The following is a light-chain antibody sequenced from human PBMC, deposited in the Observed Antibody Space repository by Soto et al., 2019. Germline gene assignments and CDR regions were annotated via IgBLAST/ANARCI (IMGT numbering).Light chain of an antibody. CDR3: QQSYSFPYT. Sequence: DIQMTQSPSSLSAAVGDRVTITCRASQDINKYLNWYRQTQGKAPNLLIFATSTLHSGVQSRFSGSKSGTDFRLAISSLQPEDFATLYCQQSYSFPYTFGQGTKLEF. V-gene: IGKV1-39*01. CDR2: ATS. J-gene: IGKJ2*01. CDR1: QDINKY.